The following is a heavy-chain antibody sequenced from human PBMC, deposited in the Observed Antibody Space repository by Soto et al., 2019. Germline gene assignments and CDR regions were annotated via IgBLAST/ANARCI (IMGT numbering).Heavy chain of an antibody. J-gene: IGHJ4*02. CDR3: AHRPSYCSGGSRYSGFDY. V-gene: IGHV2-5*02. Sequence: QITLKESGPPLVKPTQTLTLTCTFSGFSLSTSGVGVSWIRQPPGKALEWLALIYWDDDKRYSPSLKSRLTITKDTSKNQVVLTMTNLDPVDTATYYCAHRPSYCSGGSRYSGFDYWGQGTLVTVSS. D-gene: IGHD2-15*01. CDR1: GFSLSTSGVG. CDR2: IYWDDDK.